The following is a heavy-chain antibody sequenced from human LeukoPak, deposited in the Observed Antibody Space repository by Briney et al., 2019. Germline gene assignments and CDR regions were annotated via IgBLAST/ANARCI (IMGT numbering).Heavy chain of an antibody. J-gene: IGHJ5*02. CDR1: GGSFSRGDYY. Sequence: SQTLSLTCTVSGGSFSRGDYYWSWIRQPPGKGLEWIGYIDYSGSTYYNPSLKSRVTISVDTSKNQFSLKLSTVTAADKAVYYCASVGRWLPDNWFDPWGQGTLVTVSS. CDR2: IDYSGST. V-gene: IGHV4-30-4*08. CDR3: ASVGRWLPDNWFDP. D-gene: IGHD5-24*01.